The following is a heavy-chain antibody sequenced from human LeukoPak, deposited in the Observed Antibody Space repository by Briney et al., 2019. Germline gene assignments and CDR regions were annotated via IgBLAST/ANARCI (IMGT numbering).Heavy chain of an antibody. V-gene: IGHV4-38-2*02. D-gene: IGHD3-10*01. Sequence: PSETLSLTCTVSGYSISSGYYWGWIRQPPGKGLEWIGYIYHSGSTYYNPSLKSRVIISVDRSKNQFSLKLSSVTAADTAVYYCARVGWFGEYGFDYWGQGTLVTVSS. CDR2: IYHSGST. J-gene: IGHJ4*02. CDR1: GYSISSGYY. CDR3: ARVGWFGEYGFDY.